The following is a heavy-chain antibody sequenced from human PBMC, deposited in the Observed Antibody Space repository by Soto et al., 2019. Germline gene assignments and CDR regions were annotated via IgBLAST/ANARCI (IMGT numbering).Heavy chain of an antibody. V-gene: IGHV1-2*02. CDR2: INPNSGGT. CDR3: ARAYVGYCSGGSCVGPLGY. Sequence: QVQLVQSGAEVKKPGASVKVSCKASGYTFTGYYMHWVRQAPGQGLEWMGWINPNSGGTNYAQKFQGRVTMTRDTSISTAYMELSRLRSDDTAVYYCARAYVGYCSGGSCVGPLGYWGQGTLVTVSS. J-gene: IGHJ4*02. D-gene: IGHD2-15*01. CDR1: GYTFTGYY.